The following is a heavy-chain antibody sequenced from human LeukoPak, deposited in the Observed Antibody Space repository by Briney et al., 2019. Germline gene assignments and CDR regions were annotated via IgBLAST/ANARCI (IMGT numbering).Heavy chain of an antibody. J-gene: IGHJ5*02. CDR2: ISGSGGRT. V-gene: IGHV3-23*01. CDR3: ARDLLPLGGTLGNWFDP. Sequence: GGSLRLSCVASGFTFNSYNINWVRQAPGKGLEWVATISGSGGRTFHADSVKGRFTISRDNSMNTLFLQMDSLRVDDTAVYYCARDLLPLGGTLGNWFDPWGQGTLVTVSS. D-gene: IGHD1-26*01. CDR1: GFTFNSYN.